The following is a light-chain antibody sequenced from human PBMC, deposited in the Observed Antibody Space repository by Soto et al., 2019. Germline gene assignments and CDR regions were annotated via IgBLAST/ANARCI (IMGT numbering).Light chain of an antibody. Sequence: DIQMTQSPSTLSASVGDRVTISCRASQRISTWLAWYQQKPRKAPKVLIYEASSLKTGVPSRFSGSGSGTEFSLTITSLQPDDFATYHCQQYDSYPWTFGQGTKVEIK. CDR3: QQYDSYPWT. CDR1: QRISTW. CDR2: EAS. V-gene: IGKV1-5*03. J-gene: IGKJ1*01.